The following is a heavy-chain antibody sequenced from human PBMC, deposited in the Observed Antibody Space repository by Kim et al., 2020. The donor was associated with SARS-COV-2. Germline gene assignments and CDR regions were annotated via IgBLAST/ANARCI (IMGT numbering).Heavy chain of an antibody. V-gene: IGHV3-7*01. Sequence: GGSLRLSCVVSGFSFTTNWMSWVRQAPGKGLEWVAKIKEDGTEKYYGYSVEGRFTISRDNAKNSLYLQMNSLGAEDTAGYYCARDRRYSLDYWGQGTLVTVAS. D-gene: IGHD2-15*01. CDR1: GFSFTTNW. CDR2: IKEDGTEK. CDR3: ARDRRYSLDY. J-gene: IGHJ4*02.